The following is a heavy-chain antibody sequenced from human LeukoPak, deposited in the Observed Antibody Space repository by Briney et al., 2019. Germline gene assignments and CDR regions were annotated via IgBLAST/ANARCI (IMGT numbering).Heavy chain of an antibody. CDR3: AKDVSRTTVSDAFDI. CDR2: ISNSGYNT. Sequence: GGSLRLSCAASGLTFSSYAMSWVRQAPGKGLEWVSAISNSGYNTYYADSVKGRFTISRDNSKNTLHLQMNSLRAEDTAVYYCAKDVSRTTVSDAFDIWGQGTMVTVSS. CDR1: GLTFSSYA. D-gene: IGHD4-17*01. J-gene: IGHJ3*02. V-gene: IGHV3-23*01.